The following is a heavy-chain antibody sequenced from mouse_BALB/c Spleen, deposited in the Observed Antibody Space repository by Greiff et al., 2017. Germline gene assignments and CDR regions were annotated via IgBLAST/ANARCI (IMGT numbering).Heavy chain of an antibody. CDR1: GFAFSSYD. V-gene: IGHV5-12-1*01. J-gene: IGHJ2*01. CDR2: ISSGGGST. CDR3: ARQRGLFDY. Sequence: EVKVVESGGGLVKPGGSLKLSCAASGFAFSSYDMSWVRQTPVKRLEWVAYISSGGGSTYYPDTVKGRFTISRDNAKNTLYLQMSSLKSEDTAMYYCARQRGLFDYWGQGTTLAVSS.